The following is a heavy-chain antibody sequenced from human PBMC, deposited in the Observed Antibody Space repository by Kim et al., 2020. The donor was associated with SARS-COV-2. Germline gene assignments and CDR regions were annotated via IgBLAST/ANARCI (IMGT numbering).Heavy chain of an antibody. Sequence: GGSLRLSCAASGFTFRTYDMNWVRQAPGKGLEWVSGIDNGGGTYYADSVKGRFTISRDNSKNTVYLQMNTLRAEDTAVYYCANVPWFPPVGGGYWGQGTLVTVSS. CDR1: GFTFRTYD. D-gene: IGHD3-10*01. CDR2: IDNGGGT. J-gene: IGHJ4*02. CDR3: ANVPWFPPVGGGY. V-gene: IGHV3-23*01.